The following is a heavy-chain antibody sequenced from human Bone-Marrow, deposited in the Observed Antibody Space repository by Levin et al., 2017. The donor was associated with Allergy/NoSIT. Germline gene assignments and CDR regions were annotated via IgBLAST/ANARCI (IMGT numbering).Heavy chain of an antibody. Sequence: ASETLSLTCAASGFTFYNYAMSWVRQAPGKGLEWVSSITGSGESKFDPVSTYYADSVKGRFTISRDNSKNILYLQMKSLRAEDTALYYCAKDPFRSTVTTFDYWGQGTLVTVSS. CDR2: ITGSGESKFDPVST. CDR3: AKDPFRSTVTTFDY. V-gene: IGHV3-23*01. J-gene: IGHJ4*02. CDR1: GFTFYNYA. D-gene: IGHD4-17*01.